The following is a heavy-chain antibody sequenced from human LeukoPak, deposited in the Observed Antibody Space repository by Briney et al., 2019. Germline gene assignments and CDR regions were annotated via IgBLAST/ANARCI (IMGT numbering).Heavy chain of an antibody. V-gene: IGHV3-53*01. CDR2: FYRGDST. CDR3: RICGGDCSLIDS. Sequence: GGSLRLSCAASGFTVSSSYMYWVRQAPGKGLEWVSFFYRGDSTYYAESVRGRFTISRDSSKNTLYLQMNSLRAEDTAVYYCRICGGDCSLIDSWGQGTLVTVSS. CDR1: GFTVSSSY. D-gene: IGHD2-21*02. J-gene: IGHJ4*02.